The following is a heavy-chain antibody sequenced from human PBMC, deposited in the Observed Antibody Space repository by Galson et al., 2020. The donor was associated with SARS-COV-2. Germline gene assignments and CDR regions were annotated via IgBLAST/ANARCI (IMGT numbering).Heavy chain of an antibody. CDR2: ISAYNGNT. CDR3: ARERPIVVVPPATYGMDV. CDR1: GYTFTSYG. V-gene: IGHV1-18*04. Sequence: ASVKVSCKASGYTFTSYGISWVRQAPGQGLEWMGWISAYNGNTNYAQKLQGRVTMTTDTSTSTAYMELRSLRSDDTAVYYCARERPIVVVPPATYGMDVWGQGTTVTVSS. J-gene: IGHJ6*02. D-gene: IGHD3-22*01.